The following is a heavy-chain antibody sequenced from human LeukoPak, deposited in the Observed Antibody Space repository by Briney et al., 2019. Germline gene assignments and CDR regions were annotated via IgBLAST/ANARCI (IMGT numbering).Heavy chain of an antibody. CDR1: GGSISSSSYY. J-gene: IGHJ4*02. CDR3: ARHAPGGSDY. CDR2: IYYSGST. V-gene: IGHV4-39*01. Sequence: SETLSLTCTVSGGSISSSSYYWGWIRQPPGKGLEWIGSIYYSGSTYYNPSLKSRVTISVDTSKNQFSLKLSSVTAADTAVYYCARHAPGGSDYWGQGTLVTVSS. D-gene: IGHD3-10*01.